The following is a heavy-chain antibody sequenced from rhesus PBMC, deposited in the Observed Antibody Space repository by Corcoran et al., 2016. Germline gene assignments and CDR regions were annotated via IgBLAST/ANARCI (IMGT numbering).Heavy chain of an antibody. CDR3: AREYPGVDAFDF. CDR2: IDGNSAGT. V-gene: IGHV4-81*01. J-gene: IGHJ3*01. Sequence: QVQLQESGPGLVKPSETLSLTCTVSGGSISGYYWSWIRQPPGKGLEWIGNIDGNSAGTNYTPSLKSRVTMSKDTSKNQFSRKLSSVTAADTAVYYCAREYPGVDAFDFWGQGLRVTVSS. D-gene: IGHD3-34*01. CDR1: GGSISGYY.